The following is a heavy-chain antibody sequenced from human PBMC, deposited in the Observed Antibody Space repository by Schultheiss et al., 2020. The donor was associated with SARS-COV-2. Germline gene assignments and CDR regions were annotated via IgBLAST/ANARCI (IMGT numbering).Heavy chain of an antibody. CDR1: GFSLSTSGVG. J-gene: IGHJ4*02. CDR3: ATRGVLNYFDN. Sequence: SGPTLVKPTQTLTLTCTFSGFSLSTSGVGVGWIRQPPGKALEWLALIYWNDDKRYSPSLKSRLTITKDTSKNQVVLTMTNMDPVDTATYYCATRGVLNYFDNWGPRTLVTGSS. V-gene: IGHV2-5*01. D-gene: IGHD3-10*01. CDR2: IYWNDDK.